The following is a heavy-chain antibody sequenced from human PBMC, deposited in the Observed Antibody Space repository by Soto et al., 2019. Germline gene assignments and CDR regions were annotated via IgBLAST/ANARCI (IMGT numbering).Heavy chain of an antibody. CDR1: GYSFTSYW. Sequence: GESLKISSKGSGYSFTSYWINWVRQMPGKGLEWMGRIDPIDSYTNYSPSFQGHVTISADKSISTAYLQWSSLKALDFAMFYCASSLYSGSYYAFDIWGQGTMVTVSS. J-gene: IGHJ3*02. V-gene: IGHV5-10-1*01. D-gene: IGHD1-26*01. CDR3: ASSLYSGSYYAFDI. CDR2: IDPIDSYT.